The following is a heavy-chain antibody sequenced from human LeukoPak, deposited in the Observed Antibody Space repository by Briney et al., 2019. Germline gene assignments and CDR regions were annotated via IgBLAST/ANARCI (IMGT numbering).Heavy chain of an antibody. CDR2: IDHSGST. V-gene: IGHV4-34*01. CDR1: GGSLSGYY. Sequence: SETLSLTCGVYGGSLSGYYWSWIRQPPGKGLEWIGEIDHSGSTNYNPSLKSRATISLDKSKNQVFLKVNSVTAADTAVYYCARGRRDGDYFDYWGQGTLVTVSS. CDR3: ARGRRDGDYFDY. J-gene: IGHJ4*02. D-gene: IGHD5-24*01.